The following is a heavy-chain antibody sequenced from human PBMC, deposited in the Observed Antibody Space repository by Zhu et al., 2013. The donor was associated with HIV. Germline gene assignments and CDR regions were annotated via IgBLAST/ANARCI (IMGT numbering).Heavy chain of an antibody. D-gene: IGHD1-26*01. Sequence: QLVQSGPEVKKPGTSVKVSCKASGFTYTTSAVQWVRQAPGQGLEWMGGIIPIFGTPNYAQKFQGRVTITADKSTSTAYMELSSLRSEDTAVYYCARSLSYASPFDYWGQGTLVTVSS. CDR2: IIPIFGTP. CDR1: GFTYTTSA. CDR3: ARSLSYASPFDY. V-gene: IGHV1-69*06. J-gene: IGHJ4*02.